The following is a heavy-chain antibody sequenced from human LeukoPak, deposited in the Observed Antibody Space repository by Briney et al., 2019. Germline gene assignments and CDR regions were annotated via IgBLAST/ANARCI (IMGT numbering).Heavy chain of an antibody. V-gene: IGHV4-59*01. CDR3: AKRRETDTRWWGDFDY. CDR1: GGSISSYY. D-gene: IGHD2-15*01. J-gene: IGHJ4*02. Sequence: SETLSLTCTVSGGSISSYYWSWIRQPPGKGLEWIGYIYYSGSTNYNPSLKSRVTISVDTSKNQFSLKLSSVTAADTAVYYCAKRRETDTRWWGDFDYWGQGTLVTVSS. CDR2: IYYSGST.